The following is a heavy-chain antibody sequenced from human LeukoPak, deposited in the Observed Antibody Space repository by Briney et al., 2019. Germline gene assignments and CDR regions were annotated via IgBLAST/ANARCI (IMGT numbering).Heavy chain of an antibody. CDR2: IRYDGSNK. J-gene: IGHJ4*02. V-gene: IGHV3-30*02. Sequence: GGCLRLSCAASGFTFSSYGMHWVRQAPGKGLEWVAFIRYDGSNKYYADSVKGRFTISRDNSKNTLYLQMNSLRAEDTAVYYCAKDITTKVIAAGGYWGQGTLVTVSS. D-gene: IGHD6-13*01. CDR1: GFTFSSYG. CDR3: AKDITTKVIAAGGY.